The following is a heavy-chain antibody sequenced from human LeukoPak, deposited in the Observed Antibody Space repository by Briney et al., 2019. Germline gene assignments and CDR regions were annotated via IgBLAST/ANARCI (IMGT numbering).Heavy chain of an antibody. J-gene: IGHJ3*02. CDR3: ASLSRLLWFGELSDDAFDI. Sequence: GGSLRLSCAASGFTFSSYWMSWVRQVPGKGLEWVASINLDGSEKTYVDPVKGRFTISRDNAKNSLYLQMNSLRAEDTAVYYCASLSRLLWFGELSDDAFDIWGQGTMVTVSS. CDR1: GFTFSSYW. CDR2: INLDGSEK. D-gene: IGHD3-10*01. V-gene: IGHV3-7*01.